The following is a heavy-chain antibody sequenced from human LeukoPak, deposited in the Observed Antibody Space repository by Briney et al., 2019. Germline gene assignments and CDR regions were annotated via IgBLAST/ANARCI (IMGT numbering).Heavy chain of an antibody. CDR1: GFTFSSYR. D-gene: IGHD1-26*01. CDR2: IKQDGSEK. V-gene: IGHV3-7*01. CDR3: ARELIVGATWHYYYYMDV. Sequence: GGSLRLSCAASGFTFSSYRMSWVRRAPGKGLEGVANIKQDGSEKYYVDSVKGRFTVSRDNAKNSLYLQMNSLRAEDTAVYYCARELIVGATWHYYYYMDVWGKGTTVTVSS. J-gene: IGHJ6*03.